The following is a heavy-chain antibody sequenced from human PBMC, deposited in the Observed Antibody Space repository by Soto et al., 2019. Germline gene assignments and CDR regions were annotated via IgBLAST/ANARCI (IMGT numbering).Heavy chain of an antibody. CDR1: GFTFSSYS. CDR2: ISSSSSYI. CDR3: ARAEGNYYGSGSYYEIDY. J-gene: IGHJ4*02. V-gene: IGHV3-21*01. D-gene: IGHD3-10*01. Sequence: GGSLRLSCAASGFTFSSYSMNWVRQAPGKGLEWVSSISSSSSYIYYADSVKGRFTISRDNAKNSLYLQMNSLRAEDTAVYYCARAEGNYYGSGSYYEIDYWGQGTLVTVSS.